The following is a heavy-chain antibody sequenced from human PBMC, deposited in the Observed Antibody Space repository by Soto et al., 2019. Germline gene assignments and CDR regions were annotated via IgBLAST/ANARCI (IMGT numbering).Heavy chain of an antibody. V-gene: IGHV3-30-3*01. CDR1: GFSFSSYA. J-gene: IGHJ5*02. CDR3: ARDMYSSDYFVKWFEP. D-gene: IGHD6-19*01. CDR2: ISHDGINK. Sequence: QVRLVESGGGVVQPGRSLRLSCTASGFSFSSYAMYWFRQPPGTGLEWVAVISHDGINKHYADSVKGRVTVSRDNSNHSLDLQLNSLRGEDTAMYYCARDMYSSDYFVKWFEPWGQGTLGTVSS.